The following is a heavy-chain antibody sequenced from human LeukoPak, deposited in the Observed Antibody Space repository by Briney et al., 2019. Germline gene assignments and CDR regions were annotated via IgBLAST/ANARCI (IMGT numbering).Heavy chain of an antibody. Sequence: PGGALGLSGAASGFTFSNAWMSWVRQAPGKGLEWVGRIKSKTDGGTTDYAAPVEGRFTISRDDSKNTVYLQMNSLKTEDTAVYYCTTSVVAATGYFDYWGQGTLVTVSS. J-gene: IGHJ4*02. D-gene: IGHD2-15*01. V-gene: IGHV3-15*01. CDR1: GFTFSNAW. CDR2: IKSKTDGGTT. CDR3: TTSVVAATGYFDY.